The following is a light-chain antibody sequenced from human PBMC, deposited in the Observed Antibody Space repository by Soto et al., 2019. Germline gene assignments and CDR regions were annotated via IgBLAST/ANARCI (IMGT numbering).Light chain of an antibody. CDR2: DAS. J-gene: IGKJ4*01. Sequence: EIVLTQSPATLSLSPGERATLSCRASQSVSSYLAWYQQKPGQAPRLLIYDASNRATGIPARFSGSGSGKDFTLPISSLEPEDFAVYYCQQRSNWHPALTFGGGTKVEI. CDR1: QSVSSY. CDR3: QQRSNWHPALT. V-gene: IGKV3-11*01.